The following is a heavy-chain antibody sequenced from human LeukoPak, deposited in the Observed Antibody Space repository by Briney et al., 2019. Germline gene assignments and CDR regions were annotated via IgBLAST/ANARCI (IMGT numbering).Heavy chain of an antibody. CDR2: IYYSGST. CDR3: ASTYCSSTSCYMGRAEYFQH. Sequence: SQTPSLTCTVSGGSISSGGYYWSWIRQHPGKGLEWIGYIYYSGSTYYNPSLKSRVTISVDTSKNQFSLKLSSVTAADTAVYYCASTYCSSTSCYMGRAEYFQHWGQGTLVTVSS. J-gene: IGHJ1*01. CDR1: GGSISSGGYY. D-gene: IGHD2-2*02. V-gene: IGHV4-31*03.